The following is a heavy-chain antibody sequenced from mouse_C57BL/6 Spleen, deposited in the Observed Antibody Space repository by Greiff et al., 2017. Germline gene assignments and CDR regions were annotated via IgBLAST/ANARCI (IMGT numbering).Heavy chain of an antibody. Sequence: EVKLEESGPGLVKPSQSLSLTCSVTGYSITSGYYWNWIRQFPGNKLEWMGYISYDGSNNYNPSLKNRISITRDTSKNQFFLKLNSVTTEDTATYYCARDLPYGSPMDYWGQGTSVTVSS. D-gene: IGHD1-1*01. CDR1: GYSITSGYY. CDR3: ARDLPYGSPMDY. J-gene: IGHJ4*01. CDR2: ISYDGSN. V-gene: IGHV3-6*01.